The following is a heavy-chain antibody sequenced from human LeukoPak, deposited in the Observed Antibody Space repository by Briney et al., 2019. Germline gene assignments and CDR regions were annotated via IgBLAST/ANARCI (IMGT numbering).Heavy chain of an antibody. CDR2: INPGGGTT. Sequence: GASVKVSCKASGYPFIDYYLHWVRQAPGQGFEWMGIINPGGGTTTYAQKFQGRVTMTRDASTSTVYMELSSLRSEDTAVYYCARGGFTTMVRGVIITLDAFDIWGQGTMVTVSS. CDR3: ARGGFTTMVRGVIITLDAFDI. D-gene: IGHD3-10*01. V-gene: IGHV1-46*01. J-gene: IGHJ3*02. CDR1: GYPFIDYY.